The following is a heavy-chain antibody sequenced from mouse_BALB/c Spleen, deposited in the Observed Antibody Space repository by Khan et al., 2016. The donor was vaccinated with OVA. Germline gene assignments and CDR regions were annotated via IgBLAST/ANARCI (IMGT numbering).Heavy chain of an antibody. Sequence: VQLQQPGPELVKPGASVKISCKASGYSFTGYFMNWVMQSHGKSLEWIGRINPHIGATFSNQKYKGKAILTVDESSSTVHMELRSLSSEDSAVYYCARKNGSDFDYWGQGTTLTVSS. CDR3: ARKNGSDFDY. D-gene: IGHD1-1*01. CDR1: GYSFTGYF. J-gene: IGHJ2*01. V-gene: IGHV1-20*02. CDR2: INPHIGAT.